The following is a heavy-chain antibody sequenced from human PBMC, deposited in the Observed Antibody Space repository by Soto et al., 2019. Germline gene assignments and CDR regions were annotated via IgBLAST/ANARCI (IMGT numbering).Heavy chain of an antibody. Sequence: GWSLRLGCAASGVTFSGYAMSWVRQAPGKGLEWVSVISGSGGSTDYADSVKGRVTISRDNSKNTLYLQMNSLRVEDTAVYYCAKFETVVAAAWGQGTLVTVSS. J-gene: IGHJ5*02. CDR2: ISGSGGST. CDR3: AKFETVVAAA. D-gene: IGHD2-15*01. V-gene: IGHV3-23*01. CDR1: GVTFSGYA.